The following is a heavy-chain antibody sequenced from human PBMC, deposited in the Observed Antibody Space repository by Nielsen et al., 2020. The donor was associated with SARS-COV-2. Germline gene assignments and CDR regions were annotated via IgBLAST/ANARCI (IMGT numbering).Heavy chain of an antibody. J-gene: IGHJ4*02. D-gene: IGHD3-16*01. Sequence: GGSLRLSCAASGFTFSSYAMSWVRQAPGKGLEWVSVIYSGGSSTYYADSVKGRFTISRDNSKNTLYLQMNSLRAEDTAVYYCAKEALGGDYWGQGTLVTVSS. CDR2: IYSGGSST. V-gene: IGHV3-23*03. CDR1: GFTFSSYA. CDR3: AKEALGGDY.